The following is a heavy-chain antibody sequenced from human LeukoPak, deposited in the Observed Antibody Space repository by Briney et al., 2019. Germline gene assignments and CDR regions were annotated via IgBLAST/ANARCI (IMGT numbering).Heavy chain of an antibody. CDR3: ARDFMAGRNYDILTGYPAYYFDY. D-gene: IGHD3-9*01. Sequence: ASVKVSCKASGYTFTGYYMHWVRQAPGQGLEWMGWINPNSGGTNYAQKFQGWVTMTRDTSISTAYMELSRLRSDDTAVYYCARDFMAGRNYDILTGYPAYYFDYWGQGTLVTVSS. V-gene: IGHV1-2*04. CDR2: INPNSGGT. CDR1: GYTFTGYY. J-gene: IGHJ4*02.